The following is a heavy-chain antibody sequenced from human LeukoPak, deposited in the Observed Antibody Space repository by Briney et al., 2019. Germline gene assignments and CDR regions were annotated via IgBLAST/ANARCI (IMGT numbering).Heavy chain of an antibody. CDR1: GFSLTTSGMC. CDR3: ARISRTMGPRFDY. CDR2: IDWDDAK. V-gene: IGHV2-70*11. Sequence: SGPTLVNPTQTLTLTCTFSGFSLTTSGMCVSWIRQPPGKALEWLARIDWDDAKYYNTSLKTRLTVSKDTSKNQVVLTMTNMDPVDTATYYCARISRTMGPRFDYWGQGTLVTVSS. D-gene: IGHD3-10*01. J-gene: IGHJ4*02.